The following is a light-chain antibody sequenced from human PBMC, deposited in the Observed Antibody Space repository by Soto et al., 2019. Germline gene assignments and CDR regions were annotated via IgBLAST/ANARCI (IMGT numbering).Light chain of an antibody. CDR1: QSISDW. J-gene: IGKJ1*01. Sequence: DIQMTQSPSTLSXXLXXXXTXXXXASQSISDWLAWYQHKPGKAPELLIYKSSSLESGVPSRFIGSGSGTEFTLTISSLQPDDFAAYYCQHYNSYSWTFGQGTKVDIK. CDR3: QHYNSYSWT. CDR2: KSS. V-gene: IGKV1-5*03.